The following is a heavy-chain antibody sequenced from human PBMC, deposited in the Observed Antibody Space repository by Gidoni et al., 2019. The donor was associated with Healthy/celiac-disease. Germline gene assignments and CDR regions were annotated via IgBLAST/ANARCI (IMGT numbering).Heavy chain of an antibody. D-gene: IGHD3-10*02. CDR3: ARGLFEFYGGPVGGY. CDR2: MNPNSVNT. Sequence: QVQLVQSGDEVKKPGAAVKVSCKASGYTFTSYDINWVRPATGQGLEWMSWMNPNSVNTGYAQKFQGRVTMTRNTSISTAYMELSSLRSEDTAVYYCARGLFEFYGGPVGGYWGQGSLVTVSS. CDR1: GYTFTSYD. J-gene: IGHJ4*02. V-gene: IGHV1-8*01.